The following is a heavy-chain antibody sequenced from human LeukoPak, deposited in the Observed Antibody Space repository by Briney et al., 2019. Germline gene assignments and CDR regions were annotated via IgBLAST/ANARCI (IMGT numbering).Heavy chain of an antibody. J-gene: IGHJ5*02. CDR1: GYTFTGYY. CDR2: IIPIFGTA. D-gene: IGHD2-2*01. CDR3: ARSDIVVVPLNPYNWFDP. Sequence: ASVKVSCKASGYTFTGYYMHWVRQAPGQGLEWMGGIIPIFGTANYAQKFQGRVTITADESTSTAYMELSSLRSEDTAVYYCARSDIVVVPLNPYNWFDPWGQGTLVTVSS. V-gene: IGHV1-69*13.